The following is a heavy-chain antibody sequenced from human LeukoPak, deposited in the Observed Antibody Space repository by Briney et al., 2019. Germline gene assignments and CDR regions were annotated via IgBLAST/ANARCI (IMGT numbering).Heavy chain of an antibody. J-gene: IGHJ4*02. V-gene: IGHV3-23*01. D-gene: IGHD3-3*01. Sequence: GGSLRLSCAASGFTFSSYAMSWVRQAPGKGLEWVSAISGSGGSTYYADSVKGRFTISRDNSKNTLYLQMNSLRAEDTAVYYCAKDSTRYYDFWSGYPLPFGLWGQGTLVTVSS. CDR1: GFTFSSYA. CDR3: AKDSTRYYDFWSGYPLPFGL. CDR2: ISGSGGST.